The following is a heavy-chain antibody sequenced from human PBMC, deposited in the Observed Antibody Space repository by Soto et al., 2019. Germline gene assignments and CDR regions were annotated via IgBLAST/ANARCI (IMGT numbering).Heavy chain of an antibody. D-gene: IGHD2-15*01. CDR2: ISSSGSTI. CDR1: GFTFSDYY. V-gene: IGHV3-11*01. Sequence: GGSLRLSCAASGFTFSDYYMSWIRQAPGKGLEWVSYISSSGSTIYYADSVKGRFTISRDNAKNSLYLQMNSLRAEDTAVYYCARDLYCSGGSCYLNYYYYYMDVWGKGTTVTVSS. J-gene: IGHJ6*03. CDR3: ARDLYCSGGSCYLNYYYYYMDV.